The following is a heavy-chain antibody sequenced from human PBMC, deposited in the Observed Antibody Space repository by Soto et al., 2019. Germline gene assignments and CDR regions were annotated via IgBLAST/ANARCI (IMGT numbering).Heavy chain of an antibody. CDR2: ISAYNGNT. J-gene: IGHJ4*02. V-gene: IGHV1-18*01. CDR1: GYTFTSYG. CDR3: AAGWRYCISTSCYVVDY. D-gene: IGHD2-2*01. Sequence: QVQLVQSGAEVKKPGASVKVSCKASGYTFTSYGISWVRQAPGQGLEWMGWISAYNGNTNYAQKLQGRVTMTTDTPTSTAYRELRSLRSDDTAVYYCAAGWRYCISTSCYVVDYWGQGTLVTVSS.